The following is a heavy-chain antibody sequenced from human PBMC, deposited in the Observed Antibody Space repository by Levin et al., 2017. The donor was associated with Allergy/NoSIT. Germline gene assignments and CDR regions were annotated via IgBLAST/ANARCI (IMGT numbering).Heavy chain of an antibody. J-gene: IGHJ5*02. D-gene: IGHD2-15*01. Sequence: GGSLRLSCAASGFTFSSHGIHWVRQAPGKGLEWVAAISYDGSNTFYADSVKGRFTISRDNSEITLFLQMNSLRAEDTAVYYCARDFSACIGGTCLFNWFDPWGQGTLVTVSS. CDR1: GFTFSSHG. CDR2: ISYDGSNT. V-gene: IGHV3-30*03. CDR3: ARDFSACIGGTCLFNWFDP.